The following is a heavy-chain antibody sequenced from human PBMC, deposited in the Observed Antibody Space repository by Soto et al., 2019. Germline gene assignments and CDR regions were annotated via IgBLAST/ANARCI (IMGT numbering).Heavy chain of an antibody. V-gene: IGHV1-69*13. Sequence: SGKVSWKASGGTFSSYAVRLVRQAPGQGLECMGGIIPIFGTANYAQKFQGRVTITADESTSTAYMELRSLRSEDTAVYYCATVGQPGWGYGMDVWGQGTTVTVSS. J-gene: IGHJ6*02. CDR2: IIPIFGTA. D-gene: IGHD6-19*01. CDR1: GGTFSSYA. CDR3: ATVGQPGWGYGMDV.